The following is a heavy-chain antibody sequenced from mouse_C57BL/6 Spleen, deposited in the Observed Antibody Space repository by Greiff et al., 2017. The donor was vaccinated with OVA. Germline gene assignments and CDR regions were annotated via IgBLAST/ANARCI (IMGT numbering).Heavy chain of an antibody. Sequence: VQLQQPGAELVRPGTSVKLSCKASGYTFTSYWMHWVKQRPGQGLEWIGVIDPSDSYTNYNQKFKGKATLTVDTSSSTAYMQLSSLTSEDSAVYYCARGHSNYLYAMDYWGQGTSLTVSS. D-gene: IGHD2-5*01. CDR1: GYTFTSYW. V-gene: IGHV1-59*01. CDR3: ARGHSNYLYAMDY. J-gene: IGHJ4*01. CDR2: IDPSDSYT.